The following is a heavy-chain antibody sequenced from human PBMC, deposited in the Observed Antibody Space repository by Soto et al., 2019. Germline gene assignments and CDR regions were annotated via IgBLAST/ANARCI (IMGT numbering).Heavy chain of an antibody. D-gene: IGHD3-22*01. CDR1: GYTFVSYG. CDR3: ARDQNFFDSSGYSQP. V-gene: IGHV1-18*04. CDR2: ISPYNGNT. J-gene: IGHJ5*02. Sequence: QIQLVQSAAEVKKPGASVKVSCKTSGYTFVSYGISWVRQAPGQGLEWMGWISPYNGNTNFAQRFRGRVTLTTGTSPDIVYVHLGSLKSDDTAVYYFARDQNFFDSSGYSQPWGQGTLITVSS.